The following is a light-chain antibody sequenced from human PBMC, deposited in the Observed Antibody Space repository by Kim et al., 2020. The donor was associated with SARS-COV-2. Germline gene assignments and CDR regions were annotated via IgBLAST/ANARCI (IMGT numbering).Light chain of an antibody. J-gene: IGKJ2*01. V-gene: IGKV1-9*01. CDR3: QHLNSYPHT. CDR2: AAS. CDR1: QGISSY. Sequence: DIQLTQSPSFLSASVGDRVTITCRASQGISSYLAWYQQKPGKAPKLLIYAASTLQSVVPSRFSGSGSGTEFTLTISSLQPEDFATYFCQHLNSYPHTFGHGTKLEI.